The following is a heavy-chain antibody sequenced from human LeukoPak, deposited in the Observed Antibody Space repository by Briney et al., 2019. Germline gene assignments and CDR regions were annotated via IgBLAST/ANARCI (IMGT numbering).Heavy chain of an antibody. D-gene: IGHD2-15*01. Sequence: GGSLRLSCVASGFPFSSYWMTWVRQAPGKGLEWVAKIKQDGSEKYYVDSVKGRFTISRDNAKNSLYLQMNYLRAEDTAVYYCAREGYCSGGICAFDYWGQGTPVIVSS. J-gene: IGHJ4*02. CDR1: GFPFSSYW. V-gene: IGHV3-7*01. CDR2: IKQDGSEK. CDR3: AREGYCSGGICAFDY.